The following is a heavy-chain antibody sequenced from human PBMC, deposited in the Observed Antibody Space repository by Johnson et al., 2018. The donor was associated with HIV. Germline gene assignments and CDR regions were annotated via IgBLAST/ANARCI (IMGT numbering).Heavy chain of an antibody. CDR1: GFTFGDYA. J-gene: IGHJ3*02. D-gene: IGHD6-13*01. V-gene: IGHV3-9*01. Sequence: VHLVESGGGFVQPGRSLRLSCAASGFTFGDYAMHWVRQRPGKGLEWVSGISWNGGSTGYADSVKGRFTISRDNSKNTLYLQMNSLRAEDTAVYFCARAASQQQLKVPFDIWGQGTMVTVSS. CDR3: ARAASQQQLKVPFDI. CDR2: ISWNGGST.